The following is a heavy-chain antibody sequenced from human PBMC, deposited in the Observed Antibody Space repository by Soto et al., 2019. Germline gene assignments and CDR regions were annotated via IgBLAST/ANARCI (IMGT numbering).Heavy chain of an antibody. D-gene: IGHD3-22*01. J-gene: IGHJ4*02. Sequence: GESLKISCEASGYNFRDYWIAWVRQMPGKGLECMGIIFPGDSDTKYSPSFQGQVTISVDKSISTAYLRWRSLKASDTAMYFCARVGRNYLDGSGYLTSLDYWGQGTLVTVSS. V-gene: IGHV5-51*01. CDR2: IFPGDSDT. CDR1: GYNFRDYW. CDR3: ARVGRNYLDGSGYLTSLDY.